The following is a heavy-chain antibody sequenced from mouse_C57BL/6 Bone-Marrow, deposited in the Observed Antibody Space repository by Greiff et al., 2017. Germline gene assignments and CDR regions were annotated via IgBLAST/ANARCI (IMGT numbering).Heavy chain of an antibody. V-gene: IGHV1-64*01. CDR3: ARAYGPYFDY. CDR1: GYTFTSYW. CDR2: IHPTSGST. Sequence: VQLQQSGAELVKPGASVKLSCKASGYTFTSYWMHWVKQRPGQGLEWIGMIHPTSGSTNYNEKFKSKATLTVDKSSSTAYMQLSSLASEDSAVYYCARAYGPYFDYWGQGTTLTVSA. J-gene: IGHJ2*01. D-gene: IGHD1-1*02.